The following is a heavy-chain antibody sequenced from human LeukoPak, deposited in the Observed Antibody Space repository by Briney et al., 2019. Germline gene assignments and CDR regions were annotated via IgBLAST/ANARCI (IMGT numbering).Heavy chain of an antibody. V-gene: IGHV7-4-1*02. CDR2: INTNTGNP. CDR1: GYTVTSYA. J-gene: IGHJ3*02. Sequence: ASVKVSCKASGYTVTSYAMNWVRQAPGQGLEWMGWINTNTGNPTYAQGFTGRFVFSLDTSVSTAYLQISSLKAEDTAVYYCARSQDIVVVVAATLAFDIWGQGTMVTVSS. D-gene: IGHD2-15*01. CDR3: ARSQDIVVVVAATLAFDI.